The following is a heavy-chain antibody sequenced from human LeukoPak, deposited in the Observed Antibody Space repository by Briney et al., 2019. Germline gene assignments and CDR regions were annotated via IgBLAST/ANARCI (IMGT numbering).Heavy chain of an antibody. D-gene: IGHD5-24*01. J-gene: IGHJ3*02. CDR1: GYTFSNYN. CDR2: VNPSGNST. Sequence: ASVKVSCKASGYTFSNYNIHWLRQAPGQGLEWMGIVNPSGNSTNYAQDFQGRVTLTGDTSTSTVYMELSSLRSEDTAVYYCARVRDGYNDAYDIWGQGTMVTVTS. V-gene: IGHV1-46*01. CDR3: ARVRDGYNDAYDI.